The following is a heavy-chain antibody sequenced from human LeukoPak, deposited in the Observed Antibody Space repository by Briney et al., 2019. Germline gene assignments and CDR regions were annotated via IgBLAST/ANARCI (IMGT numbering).Heavy chain of an antibody. CDR2: INPNSGGT. J-gene: IGHJ6*02. Sequence: ASVKVSCKASGYTFTGYYMHWVRQAPGQGLEWMGWINPNSGGTNYAQKFQGRVTMTRDTSISTAYMELSSLRSDDTAVYYCARGERYYYDSSGYYRHYYYYGMDVWGQGTTVTVSS. CDR3: ARGERYYYDSSGYYRHYYYYGMDV. V-gene: IGHV1-2*02. CDR1: GYTFTGYY. D-gene: IGHD3-22*01.